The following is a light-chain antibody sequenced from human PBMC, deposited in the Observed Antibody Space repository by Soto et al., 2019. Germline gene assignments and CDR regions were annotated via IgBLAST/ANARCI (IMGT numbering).Light chain of an antibody. V-gene: IGKV1D-16*01. Sequence: DIQMAQSPSSLSASVGDRVTITCRASQGISNSLAWYQQKPEKGPKSVIYAASSLQSGVSSRFSGSGFGTDFTLTISSLQPEDFATYYCQQYNSFPVTFGQGTRLEIK. CDR2: AAS. CDR3: QQYNSFPVT. J-gene: IGKJ5*01. CDR1: QGISNS.